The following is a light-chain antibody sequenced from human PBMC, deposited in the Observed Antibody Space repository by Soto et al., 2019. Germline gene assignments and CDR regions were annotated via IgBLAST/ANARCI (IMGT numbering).Light chain of an antibody. CDR1: QSVNSH. CDR3: QQYDNWPPWT. CDR2: GAS. J-gene: IGKJ1*01. V-gene: IGKV3-15*01. Sequence: EIVLTQSPATLSVSPGERATLSCRTSQSVNSHLAWYQHKPGQAPRLLIYGASARASGVPDRFSGSVSGTEYTLTITSLQSEDFAIYVCQQYDNWPPWTFGQGTKVEIK.